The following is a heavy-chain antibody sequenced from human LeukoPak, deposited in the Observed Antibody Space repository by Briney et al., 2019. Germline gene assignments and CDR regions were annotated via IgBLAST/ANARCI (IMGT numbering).Heavy chain of an antibody. CDR2: IWYDGSNK. J-gene: IGHJ3*02. V-gene: IGHV3-33*01. Sequence: GRSLRLSCAASGFTFSSYGMHWVRQAPGKGLEWVAVIWYDGSNKYYAASVKGRFTISRDNSKNTLYLQMNSLRAEDTAVYYCARDSKTFAFDIWGQGTMVTVSS. D-gene: IGHD2-2*01. CDR3: ARDSKTFAFDI. CDR1: GFTFSSYG.